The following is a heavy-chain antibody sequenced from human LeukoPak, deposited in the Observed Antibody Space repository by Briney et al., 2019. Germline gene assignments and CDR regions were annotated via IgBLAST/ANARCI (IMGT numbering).Heavy chain of an antibody. V-gene: IGHV4-39*07. Sequence: TPSETLSLTCTVSGGSISSSSYYWGWIRQPPGKGLEWTGSIYYSGSTYYNPSLKSRVTISVDTYKNQFSLELSSVTAADTAVYYCARDLIMYGFDYWGQGTLGTVSS. J-gene: IGHJ4*02. CDR3: ARDLIMYGFDY. D-gene: IGHD3-10*02. CDR1: GGSISSSSYY. CDR2: IYYSGST.